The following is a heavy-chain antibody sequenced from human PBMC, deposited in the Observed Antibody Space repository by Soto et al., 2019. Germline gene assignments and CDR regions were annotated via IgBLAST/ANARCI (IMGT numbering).Heavy chain of an antibody. D-gene: IGHD3-9*01. CDR2: IWYDGSNK. J-gene: IGHJ6*02. CDR1: GFTFSSYG. V-gene: IGHV3-33*01. CDR3: ARDLDILTGSYYYGMDV. Sequence: GGSLRLSGAASGFTFSSYGMHWVRQAPGKGLEWVAVIWYDGSNKYYADSVKGRFTISRDNSKNTLYLQMNSLRAEDTAVYYCARDLDILTGSYYYGMDVWGQGTTVTVSS.